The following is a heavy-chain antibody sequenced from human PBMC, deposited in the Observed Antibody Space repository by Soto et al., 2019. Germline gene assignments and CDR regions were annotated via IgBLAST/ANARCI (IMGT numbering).Heavy chain of an antibody. CDR2: IWYDGSNK. J-gene: IGHJ4*02. V-gene: IGHV3-33*01. CDR1: GFTFSSYG. D-gene: IGHD4-17*01. Sequence: GGSLRLSCAASGFTFSSYGMHWVRQAPGKGLEWVAVIWYDGSNKYYADSVKGRFTISRDNSKNTLYLQMNSLRAEDTAVYYCARVFNDYGDYVWWNLRYWGQGTLVTVSS. CDR3: ARVFNDYGDYVWWNLRY.